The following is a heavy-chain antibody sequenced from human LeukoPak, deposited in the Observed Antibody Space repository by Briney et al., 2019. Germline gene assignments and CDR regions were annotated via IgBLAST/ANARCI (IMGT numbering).Heavy chain of an antibody. CDR2: IYHSGST. CDR3: ARAGNCGGDCYIDY. V-gene: IGHV4-34*01. D-gene: IGHD2-21*02. Sequence: SETLSLTCAVYGGSFSGYYWSWIRQPPGKGLEWIGYIYHSGSTYYNPSLKSRVTISVDRSKNQFSLKLSSVTAADTAVYYCARAGNCGGDCYIDYWGRGTLVTVSS. CDR1: GGSFSGYY. J-gene: IGHJ4*02.